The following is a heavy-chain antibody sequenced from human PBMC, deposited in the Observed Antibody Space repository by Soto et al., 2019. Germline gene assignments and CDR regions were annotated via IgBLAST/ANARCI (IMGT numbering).Heavy chain of an antibody. CDR1: GFTFSSYA. J-gene: IGHJ4*02. D-gene: IGHD3-22*01. CDR2: ISYDGSTK. CDR3: ARAYERITMIVVGY. V-gene: IGHV3-30-3*01. Sequence: QVQLVESGGGVVQPGRSLRLSCAASGFTFSSYAMHWVRQAPGKGLEWVAVISYDGSTKYYADSVKGRFTISRDNSKNTLYLQMNSLRAEDTAVYYCARAYERITMIVVGYWGQGTLVTVSS.